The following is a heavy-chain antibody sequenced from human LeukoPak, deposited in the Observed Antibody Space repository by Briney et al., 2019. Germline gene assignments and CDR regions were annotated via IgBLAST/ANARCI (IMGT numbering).Heavy chain of an antibody. Sequence: SETLSLTCTVSGGSFSSYYWNWIRQSAGEGLEWIGRIYISGSTNYNPSLKSRVTMSVDTSKNQFSLNLNSVTAADTAVYYCARGSFSGCWEIWGQGTLVTVSS. V-gene: IGHV4-4*07. CDR3: ARGSFSGCWEI. D-gene: IGHD3-22*01. J-gene: IGHJ4*02. CDR1: GGSFSSYY. CDR2: IYISGST.